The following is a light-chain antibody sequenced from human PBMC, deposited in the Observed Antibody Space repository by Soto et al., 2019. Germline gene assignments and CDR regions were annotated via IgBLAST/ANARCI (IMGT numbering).Light chain of an antibody. CDR2: DTS. CDR3: QQYGSSPLT. V-gene: IGKV3-20*01. CDR1: QSVSSSY. J-gene: IGKJ4*01. Sequence: EIVLTQSPGTLSLSPGERATLSCRASQSVSSSYLAWYQQKPGQAPRLLIYDTSSRATGIPDRFSGSGSGTDFTLTISRLEPEDFAVYYCQQYGSSPLTFGGGTKVDLK.